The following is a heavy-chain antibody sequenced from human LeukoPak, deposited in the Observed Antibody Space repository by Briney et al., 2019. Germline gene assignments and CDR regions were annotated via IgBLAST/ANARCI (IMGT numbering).Heavy chain of an antibody. V-gene: IGHV3-7*01. CDR1: GFIFSSYW. Sequence: GGSLRLSCAASGFIFSSYWMSWVRQAPGKGLEWVVNLKEDGSEKYYVDSVKGRFTISRDNAKNSLYLQMDSLRAEDTAVYYCARGKYSGSYYGYLDYWGQGTLVTVSS. CDR2: LKEDGSEK. J-gene: IGHJ4*01. D-gene: IGHD1-26*01. CDR3: ARGKYSGSYYGYLDY.